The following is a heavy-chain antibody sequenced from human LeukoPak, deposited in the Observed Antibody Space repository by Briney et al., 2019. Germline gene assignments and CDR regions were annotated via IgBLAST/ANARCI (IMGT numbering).Heavy chain of an antibody. CDR3: ARRRPEDCNDYVYFDY. J-gene: IGHJ4*02. Sequence: PGGSLRLSCAASGFTFTSYAMNWVRQAPGMGLEWVSRISGSGGSTYYADSVKGRFTLSRDNSKNTLYLQMNSLRAEDTAVYYCARRRPEDCNDYVYFDYWGQGTLVTVSS. CDR2: ISGSGGST. V-gene: IGHV3-23*01. CDR1: GFTFTSYA. D-gene: IGHD3-16*01.